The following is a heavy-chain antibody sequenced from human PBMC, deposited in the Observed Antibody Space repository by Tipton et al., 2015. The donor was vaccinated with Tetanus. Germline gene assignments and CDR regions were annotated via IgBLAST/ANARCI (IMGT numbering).Heavy chain of an antibody. Sequence: QLVQSGGEVKKPGESLKISCKGSGYIFNNHWIGWVRQKPGKGLEWTGIIYPGDSDTRYSPSFQGQVTISVDKSINTAYLQWSSLKASDTSMFYCARAHCTDGVCNFDFWGQGALVTVAS. J-gene: IGHJ4*02. CDR2: IYPGDSDT. CDR3: ARAHCTDGVCNFDF. V-gene: IGHV5-51*01. CDR1: GYIFNNHW. D-gene: IGHD2-8*01.